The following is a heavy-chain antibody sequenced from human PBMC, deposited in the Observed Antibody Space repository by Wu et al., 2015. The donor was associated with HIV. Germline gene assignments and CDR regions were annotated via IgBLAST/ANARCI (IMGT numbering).Heavy chain of an antibody. Sequence: QVQLVQSGAEVKKPGSSVKVSCKASGGTFSSYAISWVRQAPGQGLEWMGGIIPIFGTANYAQKFQGRVTITADESTSTAYMELSSLRSEDTAVYYCARDRIAAAGTRSGVGYYYYYYMDVVGTKGTNGSPSP. CDR2: IIPIFGTA. CDR3: ARDRIAAAGTRSGVGYYYYYYMDV. V-gene: IGHV1-69*12. D-gene: IGHD6-13*01. J-gene: IGHJ6*03. CDR1: GGTFSSYA.